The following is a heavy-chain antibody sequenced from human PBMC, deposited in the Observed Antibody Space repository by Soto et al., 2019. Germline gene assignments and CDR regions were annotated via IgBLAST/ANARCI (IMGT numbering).Heavy chain of an antibody. D-gene: IGHD3-16*02. CDR2: INHSGST. J-gene: IGHJ4*02. V-gene: IGHV4-34*01. CDR3: ANIGDELSFDY. Sequence: SETLSLTCAVYGGSFSGYYWSWIRQPPGKGLEWIGEINHSGSTNYNPSLKSRVTMSVDTSKNQFSLKLSSVTAADTAVYYCANIGDELSFDYWGQGTLVTVSS. CDR1: GGSFSGYY.